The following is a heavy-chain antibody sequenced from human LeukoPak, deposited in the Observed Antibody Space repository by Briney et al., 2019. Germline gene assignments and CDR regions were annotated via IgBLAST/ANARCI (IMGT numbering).Heavy chain of an antibody. CDR3: ARDPYSSGWPSYYYYGMDV. V-gene: IGHV3-7*01. CDR2: IKQDGGEK. J-gene: IGHJ6*02. CDR1: GFTFSSYW. D-gene: IGHD6-19*01. Sequence: GGSLGLSCAASGFTFSSYWMSWVRQAPGKGLEWVANIKQDGGEKYYVDSVKGRFTISRDNAKNSLYLQMNSLRAEDTAVYYCARDPYSSGWPSYYYYGMDVWGQGTTVTVSS.